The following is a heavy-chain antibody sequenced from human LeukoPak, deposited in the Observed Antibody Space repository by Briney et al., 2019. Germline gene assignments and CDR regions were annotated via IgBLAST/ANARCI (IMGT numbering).Heavy chain of an antibody. D-gene: IGHD2-2*01. CDR3: VKDQDIVVVPAARGAFDI. V-gene: IGHV3-23*01. CDR1: GFTFSSYA. Sequence: GGSLRLSCAASGFTFSSYAMSWVRQAPGKGLEWVSAISGRGDRTYYADSVKGRFTISRDNSKNTLFLQMSSLRAEDTAVYYCVKDQDIVVVPAARGAFDIWGQGTMVTVSS. CDR2: ISGRGDRT. J-gene: IGHJ3*02.